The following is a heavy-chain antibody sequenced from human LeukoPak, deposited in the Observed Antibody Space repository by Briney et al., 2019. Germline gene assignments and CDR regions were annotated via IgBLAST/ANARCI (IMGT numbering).Heavy chain of an antibody. CDR2: MTPRFGTG. D-gene: IGHD2/OR15-2a*01. CDR1: GGTFSTKD. V-gene: IGHV1-69*13. J-gene: IGHJ5*02. CDR3: ARVSTIMGRGYNFFAP. Sequence: GASVKVSCKASGGTFSTKDITWVRQAPGQGLEWVGGMTPRFGTGNTAQKLQGRVAITADESTNTVYMELRSLKSDDTALYYCARVSTIMGRGYNFFAPWGQGTLVTVSS.